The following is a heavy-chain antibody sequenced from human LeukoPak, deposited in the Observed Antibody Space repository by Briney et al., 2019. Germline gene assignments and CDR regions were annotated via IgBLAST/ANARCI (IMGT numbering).Heavy chain of an antibody. CDR3: ARVVYGDYYFDY. CDR2: IYHSGST. CDR1: GYSISSGYY. D-gene: IGHD2-21*02. J-gene: IGHJ4*02. V-gene: IGHV4-38-2*02. Sequence: SDTLSLTCTVSGYSISSGYYWGWIRQPPGKGLEWIGSIYHSGSTYYNPSLKSRVTISVDTSKNQFSLKLSSVTAADTAVYYCARVVYGDYYFDYWGQGTLVTVSS.